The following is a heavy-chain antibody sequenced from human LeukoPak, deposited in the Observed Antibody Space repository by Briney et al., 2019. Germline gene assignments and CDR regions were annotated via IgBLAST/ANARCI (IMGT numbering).Heavy chain of an antibody. Sequence: SVKVSCKASGGTFSSYAISWVRQAPGQGLEWMGGIIPIFGTANYAQKFQGRVTITADESTSTAYMELSSLRSEDTAVYYCVLSGSLNLDYWGQGTLVTVSS. CDR3: VLSGSLNLDY. D-gene: IGHD1-26*01. J-gene: IGHJ4*02. CDR1: GGTFSSYA. V-gene: IGHV1-69*13. CDR2: IIPIFGTA.